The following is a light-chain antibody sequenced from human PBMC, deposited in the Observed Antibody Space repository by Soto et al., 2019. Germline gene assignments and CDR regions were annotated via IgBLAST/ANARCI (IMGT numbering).Light chain of an antibody. Sequence: DTQMTQSPSSLSASVGDRVTITCRASQSIANYLNWYQQKLGKAPKLLIYAASSLQSGVPSRFSGSGSGTDFTLTISSLQPEDSGTYYWQQSYSSPFTFGPGTKVDIK. CDR1: QSIANY. J-gene: IGKJ3*01. V-gene: IGKV1-39*01. CDR3: QQSYSSPFT. CDR2: AAS.